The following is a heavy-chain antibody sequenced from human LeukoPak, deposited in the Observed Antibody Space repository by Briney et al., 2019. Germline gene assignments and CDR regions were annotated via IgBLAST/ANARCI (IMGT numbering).Heavy chain of an antibody. CDR1: GFTFSSYA. V-gene: IGHV3-23*01. CDR2: ISGSGGST. CDR3: ARADRAFDY. D-gene: IGHD3-10*01. Sequence: GGSLRLSCAASGFTFSSYAMSWVRQAPGKGLEWVSAISGSGGSTYYADSVKGRFTISRDNAKNSLYLQMNSLRAEDTAVYYCARADRAFDYWGQGTLVTVSS. J-gene: IGHJ4*02.